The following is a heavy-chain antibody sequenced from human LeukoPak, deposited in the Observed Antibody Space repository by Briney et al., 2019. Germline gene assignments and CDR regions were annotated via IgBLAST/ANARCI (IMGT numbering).Heavy chain of an antibody. CDR2: IYPGNSNT. CDR1: GYSFTSYW. J-gene: IGHJ4*02. V-gene: IGHV5-51*01. D-gene: IGHD4-23*01. CDR3: ASFSDGKDSDFDH. Sequence: GESLKISCKGSGYSFTSYWSGWVRQMPGKGLEWIGIIYPGNSNTRYRPPFQGQVTISVDKSISTAYLQWSSLKASDTAMYYCASFSDGKDSDFDHWGQGTQVTVSS.